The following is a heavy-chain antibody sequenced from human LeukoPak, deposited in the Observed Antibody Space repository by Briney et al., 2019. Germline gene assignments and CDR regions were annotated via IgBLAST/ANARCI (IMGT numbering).Heavy chain of an antibody. CDR3: ARASGSYWGFDS. D-gene: IGHD1-26*01. Sequence: ASVKVSCKASGYAFTSYGVSWVRQAPGQGLEWVAWISPYNDNTHSAQKFQGRVTMTTDSSTSTVYMELRDLTSDDTAVYYCARASGSYWGFDSWGQGPLVTVSS. CDR1: GYAFTSYG. J-gene: IGHJ5*01. CDR2: ISPYNDNT. V-gene: IGHV1-18*01.